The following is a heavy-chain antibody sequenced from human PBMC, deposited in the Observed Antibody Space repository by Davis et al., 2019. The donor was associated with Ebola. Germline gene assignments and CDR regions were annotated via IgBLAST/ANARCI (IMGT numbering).Heavy chain of an antibody. CDR2: ISAYNGNT. CDR3: ARDWDIAVAGTGGY. CDR1: GYTFTSYG. D-gene: IGHD6-19*01. Sequence: AASVKVSCKASGYTFTSYGISWVRQAPGQGLEWMGWISAYNGNTNYAQKLQGRVTMTTDTSTSTAYMELRSLRSDDTAAYYCARDWDIAVAGTGGYWGQGTLVTVSS. J-gene: IGHJ4*02. V-gene: IGHV1-18*01.